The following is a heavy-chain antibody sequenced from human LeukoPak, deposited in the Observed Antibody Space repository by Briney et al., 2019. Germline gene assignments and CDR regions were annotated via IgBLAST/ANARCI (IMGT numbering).Heavy chain of an antibody. Sequence: ASVKVSCKASGYTFTSYGISWVRQAPGQGLEWMGWISAYNGNTNYAQKLQGRVTMTTDTSTSTAYMELSSLRSEDTAVYYCAREGGMGAGYSSGWYPNWFDPWGQGTLVTVSS. D-gene: IGHD6-19*01. CDR1: GYTFTSYG. CDR3: AREGGMGAGYSSGWYPNWFDP. V-gene: IGHV1-18*01. J-gene: IGHJ5*02. CDR2: ISAYNGNT.